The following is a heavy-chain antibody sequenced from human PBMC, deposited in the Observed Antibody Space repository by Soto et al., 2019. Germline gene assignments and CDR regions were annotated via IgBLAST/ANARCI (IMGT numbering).Heavy chain of an antibody. J-gene: IGHJ4*02. CDR3: ASWDREGGGGFDY. Sequence: SETLSLTCTVSGGSISSSSYYWGWIRQPPGKGLEWIGSIYYSGSTYYNPSLKSRVTISVDTSKNQFSLKLSSVTAADTAVYYCASWDREGGGGFDYWGQGTLVTVSS. D-gene: IGHD3-16*01. V-gene: IGHV4-39*01. CDR2: IYYSGST. CDR1: GGSISSSSYY.